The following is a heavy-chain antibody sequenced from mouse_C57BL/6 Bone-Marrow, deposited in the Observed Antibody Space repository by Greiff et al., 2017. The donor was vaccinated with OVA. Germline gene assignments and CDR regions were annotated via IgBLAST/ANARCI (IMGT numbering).Heavy chain of an antibody. Sequence: EVQLQQSGPELVKPGASVKISCKASGYSFTGYYMNWVKQSPEKSLEWIGEINPSTGGTTYNQKFKAKATLTVDKSSSAAYMQLKSLTSEDSAVYYCARGSYIYAMDYWGQGTSVTVSS. J-gene: IGHJ4*01. CDR3: ARGSYIYAMDY. D-gene: IGHD1-1*01. CDR2: INPSTGGT. V-gene: IGHV1-42*01. CDR1: GYSFTGYY.